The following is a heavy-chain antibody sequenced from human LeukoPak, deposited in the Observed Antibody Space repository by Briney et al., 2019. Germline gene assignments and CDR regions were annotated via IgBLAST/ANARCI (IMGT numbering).Heavy chain of an antibody. CDR3: ARDLRDYYDSSGYNNPRPFDY. D-gene: IGHD3-22*01. CDR2: ISAYNGNT. V-gene: IGHV1-18*01. CDR1: GYTFTSYG. Sequence: ASVKVSCKASGYTFTSYGISWVRQAPGQGLEWMGWISAYNGNTNYAQKLQGRVTMTTDTSTSTAYMALRSLRSDDTAVYYCARDLRDYYDSSGYNNPRPFDYWGQGTLVTVSS. J-gene: IGHJ4*02.